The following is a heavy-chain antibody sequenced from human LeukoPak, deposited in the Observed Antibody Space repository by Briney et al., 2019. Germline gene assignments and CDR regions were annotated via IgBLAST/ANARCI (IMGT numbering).Heavy chain of an antibody. CDR1: GGSFSGYY. J-gene: IGHJ4*02. CDR3: ARLEYSDGYYDY. D-gene: IGHD5-18*01. Sequence: SETLSLTCAVYGGSFSGYYWSWIRQPPGKGLEWIGEINHSGSTNYNPSLKSRVTISVDTSKNQFSLKLSSVTAADTAVYYCARLEYSDGYYDYGGQGTLVTVSS. V-gene: IGHV4-34*01. CDR2: INHSGST.